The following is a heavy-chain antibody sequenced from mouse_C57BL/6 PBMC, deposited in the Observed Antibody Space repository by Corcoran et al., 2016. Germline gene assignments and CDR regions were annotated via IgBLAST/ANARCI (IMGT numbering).Heavy chain of an antibody. Sequence: QVQLQQSGAELARPGASVKLSCKASGYTFTSYGISWVKQRTGQGLEWIGEIYPRSGNTYYNEKYKGKATMTADKSSSTAYMELRSLTTDDSAVYFWASWSNWDAKDYWDQGTTLAVS. CDR2: IYPRSGNT. CDR1: GYTFTSYG. V-gene: IGHV1-81*01. D-gene: IGHD4-1*01. CDR3: ASWSNWDAKDY. J-gene: IGHJ2*01.